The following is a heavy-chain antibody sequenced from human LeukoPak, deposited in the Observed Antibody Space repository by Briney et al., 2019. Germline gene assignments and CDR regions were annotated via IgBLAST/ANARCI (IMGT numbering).Heavy chain of an antibody. V-gene: IGHV1-69*13. J-gene: IGHJ6*03. CDR2: IIPIFGTA. CDR3: ARTTVNNPYMDV. Sequence: SVKVSCKASGGTFSSYAISWVRQAPGQGLEWMGGIIPIFGTANYAQKFQGRVTITADESTSTAYMELSSLRSEDTAVYYCARTTVNNPYMDVWGKGATVTVSS. CDR1: GGTFSSYA. D-gene: IGHD4-17*01.